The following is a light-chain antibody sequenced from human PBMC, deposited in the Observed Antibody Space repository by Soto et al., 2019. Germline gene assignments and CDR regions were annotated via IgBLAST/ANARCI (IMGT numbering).Light chain of an antibody. CDR1: SSNIGSNT. Sequence: QSVLTQPPSASGTPGQRVTISCSGSSSNIGSNTVNWYQQLPGTAPKLLIYNNNQRPSGVPDRFSGSKSGTSASLAISGLQSEDEADYYCAAWDDSLNAYVFGSGNKVTVL. J-gene: IGLJ1*01. V-gene: IGLV1-44*01. CDR2: NNN. CDR3: AAWDDSLNAYV.